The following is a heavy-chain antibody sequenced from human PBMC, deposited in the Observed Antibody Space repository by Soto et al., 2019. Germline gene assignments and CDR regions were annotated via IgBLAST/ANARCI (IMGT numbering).Heavy chain of an antibody. CDR1: GGSFSGYY. J-gene: IGHJ4*02. V-gene: IGHV4-34*01. CDR2: INHSGST. D-gene: IGHD5-18*01. Sequence: PSATLSITCAVYGGSFSGYYWSWIRQPPGKGLEWIGEINHSGSTNYNPSLKSRVTISVDTSKNQFSLKLSSVTAADAAVYYCARWRGYSYGYDYWGQGTLVTVS. CDR3: ARWRGYSYGYDY.